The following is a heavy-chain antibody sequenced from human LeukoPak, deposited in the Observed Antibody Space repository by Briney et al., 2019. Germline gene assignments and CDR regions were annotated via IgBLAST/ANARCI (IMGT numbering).Heavy chain of an antibody. V-gene: IGHV1-3*03. Sequence: ASVKVSCKTSGYTFGSFGITWVRQAPGQRLEWMGWINAGNGNTKYSQEFQGRVTITRDTSASTAYMELSSLRSEDMAVYYCARSLYYYDSSGYYGDAFDIWGQGTMVTVSS. D-gene: IGHD3-22*01. CDR1: GYTFGSFG. J-gene: IGHJ3*02. CDR3: ARSLYYYDSSGYYGDAFDI. CDR2: INAGNGNT.